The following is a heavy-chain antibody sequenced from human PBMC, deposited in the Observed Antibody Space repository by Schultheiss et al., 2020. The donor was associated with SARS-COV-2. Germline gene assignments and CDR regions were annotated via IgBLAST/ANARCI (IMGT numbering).Heavy chain of an antibody. D-gene: IGHD5-24*01. CDR1: GYTFTSYG. CDR2: ISAYNGNT. V-gene: IGHV1-18*04. Sequence: ASVKVSCKASGYTFTSYGISWVRQAPGQGLEWMGWISAYNGNTNYAQKLQGRVTMTTDTSTSTAYMELRSLISDDTAVYYCARAVEMATKGYYGMDVWGQGTTVTVSS. J-gene: IGHJ6*02. CDR3: ARAVEMATKGYYGMDV.